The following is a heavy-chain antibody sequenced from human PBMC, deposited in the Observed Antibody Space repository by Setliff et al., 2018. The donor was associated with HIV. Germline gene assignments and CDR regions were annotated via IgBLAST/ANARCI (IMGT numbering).Heavy chain of an antibody. D-gene: IGHD6-19*01. CDR1: GFAFSGHQ. V-gene: IGHV3-7*01. CDR2: IKQDGSDK. J-gene: IGHJ4*02. Sequence: PGGSLRLSCAASGFAFSGHQMSWVRQAPGKGLEWVAKIKQDGSDKYYVDSVKGRFTISRDNAKNSLYLQMNSLRAEDTAMYYCARDPRGAVAGFDYWGQGTLVTVSS. CDR3: ARDPRGAVAGFDY.